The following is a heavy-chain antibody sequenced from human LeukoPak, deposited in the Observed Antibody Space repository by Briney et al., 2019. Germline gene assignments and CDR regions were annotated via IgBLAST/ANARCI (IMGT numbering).Heavy chain of an antibody. CDR2: INHSGST. Sequence: SETLSLTCAVYGGSFSGYYWSWIRQPPGKGLEWIGEINHSGSTNCNPSLKSRVTISVDTSKNQFSLKLSSVTAAETAVYYCAREGRYRYGYNEYHSYMDIWGKGTTVTVSS. V-gene: IGHV4-34*01. CDR1: GGSFSGYY. J-gene: IGHJ6*03. D-gene: IGHD5-24*01. CDR3: AREGRYRYGYNEYHSYMDI.